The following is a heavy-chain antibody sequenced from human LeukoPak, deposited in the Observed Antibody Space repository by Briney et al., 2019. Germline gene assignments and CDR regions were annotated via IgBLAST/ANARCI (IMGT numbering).Heavy chain of an antibody. Sequence: ASVKVSCKASGYTFTGYYMHWVRQAPGQGLEWMGWINPNSGGTNYAQKFQGRVTMTRDTSISTAYMELSRLRSDDTAVYYCARDFKDSNYYDSSGLFDYWGQGTLVTVSS. D-gene: IGHD3-22*01. CDR1: GYTFTGYY. CDR2: INPNSGGT. CDR3: ARDFKDSNYYDSSGLFDY. J-gene: IGHJ4*02. V-gene: IGHV1-2*02.